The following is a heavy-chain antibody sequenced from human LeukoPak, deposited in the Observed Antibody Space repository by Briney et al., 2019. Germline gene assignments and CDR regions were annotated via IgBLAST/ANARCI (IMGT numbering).Heavy chain of an antibody. CDR1: GYTFTSYA. D-gene: IGHD2-2*01. J-gene: IGHJ3*01. CDR3: ARVGHCSSSNCPRGGAFDV. V-gene: IGHV1-3*01. Sequence: ASVKVSCKASGYTFTSYAMHWVRQAPGQRLEWMGWINAGNGNTKYSQKFQGRVTITRDTSASTAYMELSSLRSEDTAVYYCARVGHCSSSNCPRGGAFDVWGQGTLVTVSS. CDR2: INAGNGNT.